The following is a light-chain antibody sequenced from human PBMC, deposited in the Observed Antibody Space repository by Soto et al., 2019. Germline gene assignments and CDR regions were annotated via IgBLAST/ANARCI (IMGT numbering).Light chain of an antibody. Sequence: EIVLTQSPATLSLSPGERATLSCRASQSVCSSLAWYQQKPGQAPRLLIYAASNRATGIPTRFSGSGSGTDFTLTISSLEPEDFGVYYCQQRSDWPPSLTFGGGTKVEIK. V-gene: IGKV3-11*01. J-gene: IGKJ4*01. CDR3: QQRSDWPPSLT. CDR2: AAS. CDR1: QSVCSS.